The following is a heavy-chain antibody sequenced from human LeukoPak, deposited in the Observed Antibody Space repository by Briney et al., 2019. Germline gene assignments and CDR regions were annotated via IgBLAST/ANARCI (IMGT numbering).Heavy chain of an antibody. D-gene: IGHD3-22*01. CDR3: ARAEYDRSGSIYYYYGMDI. CDR1: GFTFSSYA. CDR2: ISYDGSNK. J-gene: IGHJ6*02. Sequence: GGSLRLSCAASGFTFSSYAMHGVRQAPGKGLEWVAVISYDGSNKYNAGSVKGRFTISRDNSKNTLYLQMNSLRREDTAEYYCARAEYDRSGSIYYYYGMDIWGQGTTVTVSS. V-gene: IGHV3-30-3*01.